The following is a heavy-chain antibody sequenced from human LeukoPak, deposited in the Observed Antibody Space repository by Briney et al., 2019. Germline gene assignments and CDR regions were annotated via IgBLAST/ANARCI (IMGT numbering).Heavy chain of an antibody. J-gene: IGHJ4*02. D-gene: IGHD2-21*02. V-gene: IGHV3-23*01. CDR1: GFNFANHA. CDR2: ISGGGDIT. Sequence: GGSLRLSCAASGFNFANHAMSWVRQTPGKGLEWVSAISGGGDITYYADSVTGRFTISRDNSKDTLFLQMHSLRPGDTAVYYCVREDTPATANYWGQGTLVIVSS. CDR3: VREDTPATANY.